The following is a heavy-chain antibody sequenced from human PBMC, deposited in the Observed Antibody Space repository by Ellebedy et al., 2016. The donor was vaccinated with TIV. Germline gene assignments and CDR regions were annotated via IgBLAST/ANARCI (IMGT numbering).Heavy chain of an antibody. Sequence: GESLKISCAASGFTFSSYSMNWVRQAPGKVLEWVSHISSSGSTIYYADSVKGRLTISRDNAKNSLYVQMNSLRAEDTAVYYCAREYHNSSWYGLDYWGQGTLVTVSS. CDR2: ISSSGSTI. CDR1: GFTFSSYS. J-gene: IGHJ4*02. D-gene: IGHD6-13*01. V-gene: IGHV3-48*04. CDR3: AREYHNSSWYGLDY.